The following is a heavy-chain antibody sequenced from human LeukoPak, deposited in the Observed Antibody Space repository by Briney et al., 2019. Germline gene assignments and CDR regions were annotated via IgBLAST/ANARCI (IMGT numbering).Heavy chain of an antibody. CDR3: ARGDTMVRDFDY. Sequence: SETLSLTCTVSGGSISSGGYYWSWIRQHPGKGLEWIGYIYYSGSTYYNPSLKSRVTISVDTSKNQLSLKLSSVTAADTAVYYCARGDTMVRDFDYWGQGTLVTVSS. V-gene: IGHV4-31*03. CDR1: GGSISSGGYY. D-gene: IGHD3-10*01. CDR2: IYYSGST. J-gene: IGHJ4*02.